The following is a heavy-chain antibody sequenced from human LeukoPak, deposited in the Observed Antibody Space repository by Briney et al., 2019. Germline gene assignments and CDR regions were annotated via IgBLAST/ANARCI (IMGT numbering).Heavy chain of an antibody. D-gene: IGHD5-12*01. CDR2: IYYSGST. Sequence: PSQTLSLTCTVSGGSISSGGYYWSWIRQHPGQSLEWIGYIYYSGSTYYNPSLKSRVTISADTYKNQFSLKLSSVTAADTAVYYCARGVASGYETGGFDYWGQGTLVTVSS. CDR1: GGSISSGGYY. CDR3: ARGVASGYETGGFDY. V-gene: IGHV4-31*03. J-gene: IGHJ4*02.